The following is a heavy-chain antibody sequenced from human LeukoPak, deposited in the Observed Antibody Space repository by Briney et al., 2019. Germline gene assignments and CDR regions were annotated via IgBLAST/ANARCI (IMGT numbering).Heavy chain of an antibody. CDR1: GYTFTSYD. Sequence: GASVKVSCKASGYTFTSYDINWVRQATGQGLEWMGWMNPNSGNTGYAQKFQGRVTITRNTSISTAYMELSSLRSEDTAVYYCALASTTGTTTAFDIWGQGTMVTVSS. D-gene: IGHD1-1*01. CDR3: ALASTTGTTTAFDI. J-gene: IGHJ3*02. CDR2: MNPNSGNT. V-gene: IGHV1-8*01.